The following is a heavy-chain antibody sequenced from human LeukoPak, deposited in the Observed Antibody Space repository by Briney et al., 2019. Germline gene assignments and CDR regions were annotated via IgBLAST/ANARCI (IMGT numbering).Heavy chain of an antibody. D-gene: IGHD2-2*02. J-gene: IGHJ4*02. V-gene: IGHV4-39*01. CDR3: ARVDSSYTYFDY. CDR1: GGSISSSSYY. CDR2: IYYSGST. Sequence: SETLSLTRTVSGGSISSSSYYWGWIRQPPGKGLEWIGSIYYSGSTYYNPSLKSRVTISVDTSKNQFSLKLSSVTAADTAVYYCARVDSSYTYFDYWGQGTLVTVSS.